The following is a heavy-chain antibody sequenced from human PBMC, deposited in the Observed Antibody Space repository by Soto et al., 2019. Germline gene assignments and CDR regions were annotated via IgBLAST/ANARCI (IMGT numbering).Heavy chain of an antibody. D-gene: IGHD5-12*01. V-gene: IGHV1-18*04. CDR3: ARDRVRYSGYEQAY. J-gene: IGHJ4*02. Sequence: ASLKVSCKASGYTFTSYGISWVRQAPGQGLEWMGWISAYNGNTNYAQKLQGRVTMTTDTSTSTAYMELRSLRSDDTAVYYCARDRVRYSGYEQAYWGQGTLVTVSS. CDR1: GYTFTSYG. CDR2: ISAYNGNT.